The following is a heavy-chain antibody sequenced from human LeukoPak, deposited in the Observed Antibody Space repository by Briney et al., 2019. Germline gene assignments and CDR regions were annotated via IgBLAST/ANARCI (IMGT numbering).Heavy chain of an antibody. Sequence: LAGGSLRLSCAASGFTFSSYAMSWVRQAPGKGLEWVSAISGSGGSTYYADSVKGRFTTSRDNSKNTLYLQMNSLRAEDTAVYYCAKVSVWSGYYSGMDVWGQGTTVTVSS. J-gene: IGHJ6*02. D-gene: IGHD3-3*01. CDR3: AKVSVWSGYYSGMDV. V-gene: IGHV3-23*01. CDR2: ISGSGGST. CDR1: GFTFSSYA.